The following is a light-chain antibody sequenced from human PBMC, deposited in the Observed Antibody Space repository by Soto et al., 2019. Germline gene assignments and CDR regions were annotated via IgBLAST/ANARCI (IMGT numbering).Light chain of an antibody. CDR2: GVS. V-gene: IGKV3-15*01. CDR1: QSVSVN. CDR3: QQYNDWPFT. Sequence: EIVMTQSPGTLSVSPGERATLSCRASQSVSVNLAWYQQKPGQAPRLLIYGVSTRATGIPARFSGSESGTEFTLTISSLQSEDFAVCYCQQYNDWPFTFGRGTKVNIK. J-gene: IGKJ3*01.